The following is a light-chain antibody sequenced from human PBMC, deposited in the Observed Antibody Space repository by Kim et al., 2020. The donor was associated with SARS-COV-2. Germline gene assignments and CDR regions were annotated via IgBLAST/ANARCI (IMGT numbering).Light chain of an antibody. J-gene: IGKJ4*01. CDR3: QQTFSDPT. V-gene: IGKV1-39*01. Sequence: DIQMTQSPSSLSASVGDRVTITCRTSQSISRHLNWYQQKTGTVPKLLIYGASTLQSGVPSRFSGSGSGTDFTLTISSLQPEDFATYFCQQTFSDPTFGGGTKVDIK. CDR2: GAS. CDR1: QSISRH.